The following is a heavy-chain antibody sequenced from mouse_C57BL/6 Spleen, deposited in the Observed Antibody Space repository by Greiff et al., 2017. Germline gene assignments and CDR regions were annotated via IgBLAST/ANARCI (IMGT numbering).Heavy chain of an antibody. Sequence: QVQLQQPGAELVKPGASVKLSCKASGYTFTSYWMQWVKQRPGQCLEWIGEIDPSDSYTNYNQKFKGKATLTVDTSSSTAYMQLSSLTSEDSAVYYCAIITTVGMDYWGQGTSVTVSS. CDR1: GYTFTSYW. CDR2: IDPSDSYT. D-gene: IGHD1-1*01. V-gene: IGHV1-50*01. CDR3: AIITTVGMDY. J-gene: IGHJ4*01.